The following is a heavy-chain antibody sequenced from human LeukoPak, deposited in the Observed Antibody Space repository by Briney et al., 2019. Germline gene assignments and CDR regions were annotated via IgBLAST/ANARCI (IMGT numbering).Heavy chain of an antibody. CDR3: ARVECGGDCFSDAFDI. J-gene: IGHJ3*02. CDR1: GYSFTSYW. CDR2: IYPGDSDT. V-gene: IGHV5-51*03. D-gene: IGHD2-21*02. Sequence: GESLKISCKGSGYSFTSYWIGWVRQMPGKGLEWMGIIYPGDSDTRYSPSFQGQVTISADKSISTAYLQWSSLKASGTAMYYYARVECGGDCFSDAFDIWGQGTMVTVSS.